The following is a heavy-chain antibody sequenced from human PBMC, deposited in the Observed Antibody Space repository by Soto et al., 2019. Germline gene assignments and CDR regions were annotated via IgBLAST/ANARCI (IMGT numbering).Heavy chain of an antibody. D-gene: IGHD4-17*01. CDR2: IYYSGST. J-gene: IGHJ4*02. CDR3: ARLSATVTYDFDY. CDR1: GGSISSYY. Sequence: SETLSLTCTVSGGSISSYYWSWIRQPPGKGLEWIGYIYYSGSTNYNPSLKSRVTISVDTSKNQFSLKLSSVTAADTAVYYCARLSATVTYDFDYWGQGTLVTVSS. V-gene: IGHV4-59*08.